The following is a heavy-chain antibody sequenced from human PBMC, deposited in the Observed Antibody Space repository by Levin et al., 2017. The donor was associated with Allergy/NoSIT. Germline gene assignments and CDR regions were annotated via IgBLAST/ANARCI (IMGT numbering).Heavy chain of an antibody. J-gene: IGHJ6*02. CDR2: IIPVFNTP. CDR1: GGNFDRSA. Sequence: KISCKAPGGNFDRSAFSWVRQAPGQGLEWMGGIIPVFNTPVYAQQFQGRVTITAAESFNTVYVELSSLRSDDTAVYYCARLGDYFFALDVWGQGTTVTVSS. V-gene: IGHV1-69*01. CDR3: ARLGDYFFALDV.